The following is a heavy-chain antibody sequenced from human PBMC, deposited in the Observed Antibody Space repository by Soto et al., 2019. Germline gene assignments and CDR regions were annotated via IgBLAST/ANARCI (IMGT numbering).Heavy chain of an antibody. CDR2: INPSGGST. V-gene: IGHV1-46*01. CDR1: GYTFTSYY. J-gene: IGHJ6*02. D-gene: IGHD1-26*01. Sequence: QVQLVQSGAEVKKPGASVKVSCKASGYTFTSYYMHWVRQAPGQGLEWMGIINPSGGSTSYAQKFQGRVTMTRATSTSAVYMELSSLRSEHTAVDYCARGLHGSRVWYYYYGMDVWGQGTTVTVSS. CDR3: ARGLHGSRVWYYYYGMDV.